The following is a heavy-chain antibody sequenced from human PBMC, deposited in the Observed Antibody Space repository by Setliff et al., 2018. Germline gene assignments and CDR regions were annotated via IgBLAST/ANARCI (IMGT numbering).Heavy chain of an antibody. CDR2: SDYYGNT. V-gene: IGHV4-39*01. D-gene: IGHD5-12*01. CDR3: ARTGTYRYFDH. Sequence: KSSETLSLTCTVSGGSVGSDFSYWTWIRQPPGKGLEWIGRSDYYGNTYYNASLKSRLTISVDTSKNQFSLKLNSVTAADTAVYYCARTGTYRYFDHWGQGTLVTVSS. CDR1: GGSVGSDFSY. J-gene: IGHJ4*02.